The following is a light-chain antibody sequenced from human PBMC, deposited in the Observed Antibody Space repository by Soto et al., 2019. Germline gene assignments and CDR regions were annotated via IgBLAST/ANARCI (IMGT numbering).Light chain of an antibody. CDR2: ASS. V-gene: IGKV1-39*01. Sequence: DIQMTQSPSSLSASVGDRVTITCRASQSISSYLNWYQQKPWKAPKLLIYASSSLQSGVPSRFSGSGSGTDFALTICSLHPEDFATYYCQQSYSFPRTFGQGSKVEIK. CDR3: QQSYSFPRT. J-gene: IGKJ1*01. CDR1: QSISSY.